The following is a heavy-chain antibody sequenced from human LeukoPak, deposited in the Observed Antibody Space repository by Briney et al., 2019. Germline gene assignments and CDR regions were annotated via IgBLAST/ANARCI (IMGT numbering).Heavy chain of an antibody. J-gene: IGHJ4*02. D-gene: IGHD3-10*01. CDR3: ANKNYYGSGRLWS. CDR1: GFTVSSNY. V-gene: IGHV3-66*01. Sequence: GGSLRLSCAASGFTVSSNYMIWVRQAPGKGLEWVSVIYSGGSTYYADSVKGRFTISRDNSKNMLYLQMNSLRAEDTAVYYCANKNYYGSGRLWSWGQGTLVTVSS. CDR2: IYSGGST.